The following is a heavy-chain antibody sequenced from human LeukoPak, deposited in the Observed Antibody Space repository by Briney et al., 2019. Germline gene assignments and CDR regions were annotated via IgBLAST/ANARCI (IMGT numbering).Heavy chain of an antibody. Sequence: ASVKVSCKASGYTFTSYYMHWVRQAPGQGLEWMGIINPSGGSTSYAQKFQGRVTMTRDTSTSTVYMELSSLRSEDTAVYYCARVRYSYGYTNPNFDYWGQGTLVTVSS. CDR2: INPSGGST. V-gene: IGHV1-46*01. J-gene: IGHJ4*02. CDR3: ARVRYSYGYTNPNFDY. D-gene: IGHD5-18*01. CDR1: GYTFTSYY.